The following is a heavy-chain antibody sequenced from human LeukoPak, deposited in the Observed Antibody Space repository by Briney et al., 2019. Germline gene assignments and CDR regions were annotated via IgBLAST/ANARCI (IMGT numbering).Heavy chain of an antibody. J-gene: IGHJ4*02. CDR1: GFTFSNFV. CDR3: AKGDTVFRGGPDY. Sequence: GGSLRLSCAASGFTFSNFVMNWVRQAPGKGLQWVSTIGAGGVNTFYADSVKGRFTISRDDSQNTLYLQPNSLRAEDTALYYCAKGDTVFRGGPDYWGQGTLVTVSS. D-gene: IGHD3-10*01. CDR2: IGAGGVNT. V-gene: IGHV3-23*01.